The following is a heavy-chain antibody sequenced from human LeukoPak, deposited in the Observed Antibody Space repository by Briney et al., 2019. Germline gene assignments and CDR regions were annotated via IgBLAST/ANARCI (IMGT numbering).Heavy chain of an antibody. V-gene: IGHV1-18*01. D-gene: IGHD5-12*01. J-gene: IGHJ5*02. CDR2: ISAYNGNT. CDR1: GYTFTSYG. Sequence: ASVKVSCKASGYTFTSYGISWVRQAPGQGLEWMGWISAYNGNTNYAQKLQGRVTMTTDTSTSTAYMELRSLRSDDTAVYYCARDCPIVATIPCKDWFDPWGQGTLVTVSS. CDR3: ARDCPIVATIPCKDWFDP.